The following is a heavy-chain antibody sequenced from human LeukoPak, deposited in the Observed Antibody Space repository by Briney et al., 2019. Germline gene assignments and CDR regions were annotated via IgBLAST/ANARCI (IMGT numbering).Heavy chain of an antibody. CDR2: IYYRGST. CDR1: GGSITSYY. J-gene: IGHJ4*02. V-gene: IGHV4-59*01. Sequence: SETLSLTCTVSGGSITSYYWSWIRQPPGKELEWTGYIYYRGSTNYNPSLKSRVTISVDTSKNQFSLKLSSVTAADTAVYYCARSYCAGDCYPYYFDYWGQGTLVTVSS. D-gene: IGHD2-21*02. CDR3: ARSYCAGDCYPYYFDY.